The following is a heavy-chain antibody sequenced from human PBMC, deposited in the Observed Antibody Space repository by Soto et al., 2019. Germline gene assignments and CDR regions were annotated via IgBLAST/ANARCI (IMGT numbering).Heavy chain of an antibody. CDR2: ISGSGGST. D-gene: IGHD2-8*01. J-gene: IGHJ4*02. CDR3: AKNTPAIVLIVYAPPPPGY. CDR1: GFTFSSYA. Sequence: GGSLRLSCAASGFTFSSYAMSWVRQAPGKGLEWVSAISGSGGSTYYADSVKGRFTISRDNSKNTLYLQMNSLRAEDTAVYYCAKNTPAIVLIVYAPPPPGYWGQGTLVTVSS. V-gene: IGHV3-23*01.